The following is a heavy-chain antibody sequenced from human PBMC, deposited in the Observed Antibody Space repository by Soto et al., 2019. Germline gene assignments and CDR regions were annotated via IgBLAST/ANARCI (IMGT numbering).Heavy chain of an antibody. J-gene: IGHJ4*02. CDR2: IYYSGST. V-gene: IGHV4-31*03. CDR1: GGSISSGGYY. D-gene: IGHD4-17*01. CDR3: AREGYGDLLGFDY. Sequence: PSETLSLTCTVSGGSISSGGYYWSWIRQHPGKGLEWIGYIYYSGSTYYNTSLKSRVTISVDTSKNQFSMKLSSVTAADTAVFYCAREGYGDLLGFDYWGQGTLVTVSS.